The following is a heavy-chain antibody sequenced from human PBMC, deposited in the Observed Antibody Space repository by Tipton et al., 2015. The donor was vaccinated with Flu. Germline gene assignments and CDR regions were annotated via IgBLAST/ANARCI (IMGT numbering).Heavy chain of an antibody. J-gene: IGHJ3*02. V-gene: IGHV4-59*01. CDR3: ARSRIAVAGRGAFDI. Sequence: TLSLTCTVSGGSISSYYWSWIRQPPGKGLEWIGYIYYSGSTNYNPSLKSRVTISVDTSKNQLSLKLSSVTAADTAVYYCARSRIAVAGRGAFDIWGQGTMVTVSS. CDR2: IYYSGST. CDR1: GGSISSYY. D-gene: IGHD6-19*01.